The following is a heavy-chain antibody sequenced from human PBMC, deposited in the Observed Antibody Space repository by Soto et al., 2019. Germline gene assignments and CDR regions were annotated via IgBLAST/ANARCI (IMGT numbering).Heavy chain of an antibody. CDR1: GFKFRNYA. CDR2: IWFDGSKK. V-gene: IGHV3-33*01. CDR3: ARAHTMMILDRFDP. Sequence: GSLRLSCAASGFKFRNYAIHWVRQAPGKGLEWLAVIWFDGSKKYYADSVKGRFTISRDNSKNTVYLDMNSLTADDSGVFYCARAHTMMILDRFDPWGHGTLVTVSS. J-gene: IGHJ5*02. D-gene: IGHD3-22*01.